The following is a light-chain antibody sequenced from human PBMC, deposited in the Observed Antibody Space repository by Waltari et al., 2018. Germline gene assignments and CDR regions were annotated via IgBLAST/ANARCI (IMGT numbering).Light chain of an antibody. CDR2: GST. Sequence: QTVVTQEPSLTVSPGGTVTLTCASSTGAVAGDFYPSWFQQMPGHAPRALIFGSTNKYSCTPARFSGSLLGGKAALTLSGAQPEDEADYYCLLHFGGDQLVFGGGTKLTVL. CDR1: TGAVAGDFY. V-gene: IGLV7-43*01. J-gene: IGLJ3*02. CDR3: LLHFGGDQLV.